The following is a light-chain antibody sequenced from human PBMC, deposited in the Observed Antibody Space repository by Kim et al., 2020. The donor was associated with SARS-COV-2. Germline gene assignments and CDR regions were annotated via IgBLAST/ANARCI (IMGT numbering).Light chain of an antibody. CDR2: DVS. J-gene: IGLJ1*01. V-gene: IGLV2-14*03. CDR1: SSDVGGYKY. Sequence: QSITISSNGTSSDVGGYKYVSWYQQHPGKAPKLMIYDVSNRPSGVSNRFSGSKSGNTAYLTISGLQAEDEADYYCSSYTSSSTYVFGTGTKVTVL. CDR3: SSYTSSSTYV.